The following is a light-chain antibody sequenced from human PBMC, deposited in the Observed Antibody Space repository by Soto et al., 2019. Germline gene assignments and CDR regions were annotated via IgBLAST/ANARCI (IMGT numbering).Light chain of an antibody. CDR3: QQSYSTPLFT. CDR2: AAS. V-gene: IGKV1-39*01. CDR1: QSISNY. J-gene: IGKJ3*01. Sequence: DIQMTQSPSSLSASVGGRVTITCRASQSISNYLNWYQQKPGKAPKLLIYAASSLQSGVPSRFSGSGSGTDFTLTISSLQPEDFATYYCQQSYSTPLFTFGPGTKVDI.